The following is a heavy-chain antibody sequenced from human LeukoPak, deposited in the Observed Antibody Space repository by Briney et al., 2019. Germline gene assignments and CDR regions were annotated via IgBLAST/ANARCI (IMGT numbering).Heavy chain of an antibody. D-gene: IGHD5-18*01. CDR2: IFYSGST. J-gene: IGHJ4*02. CDR3: AREVGPDTAMVSDY. Sequence: SETLSLTCTVSGGSISSSSYYWGWIRQPPGKGLEWIGSIFYSGSTYYNPSLKSRVTISVDTSKNQFSLKLSSVTAADTAVYYCAREVGPDTAMVSDYWGQGTLVTVSS. CDR1: GGSISSSSYY. V-gene: IGHV4-39*07.